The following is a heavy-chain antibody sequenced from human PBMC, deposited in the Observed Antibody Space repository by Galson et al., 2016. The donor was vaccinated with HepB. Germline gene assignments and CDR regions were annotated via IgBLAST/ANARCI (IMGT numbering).Heavy chain of an antibody. J-gene: IGHJ4*02. CDR1: GFTFSSYG. CDR2: TSSDGSNK. CDR3: AKVSDEYYFDY. Sequence: SLRLSCAASGFTFSSYGMHWVRQAPGKGLEWVAVTSSDGSNKHYADSVKGRFTISRDNSKKTLYLQMNSLRAEDTAVYYCAKVSDEYYFDYWGRGTLVTVSS. V-gene: IGHV3-30*18.